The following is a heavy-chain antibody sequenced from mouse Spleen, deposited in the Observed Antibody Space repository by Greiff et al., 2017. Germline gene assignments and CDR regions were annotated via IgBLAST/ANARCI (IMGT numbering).Heavy chain of an antibody. V-gene: IGHV3-6*01. CDR2: ISYDGSN. CDR3: ARLGALRGFDY. CDR1: GYSITSGYY. J-gene: IGHJ2*01. Sequence: EVKLLESGPGLVKPSQSLSLTCSVTGYSITSGYYWNWIRQFPGNKLEWMGYISYDGSNNYNPSLKNRISITRDTSKNQFFLKLNSVTTEDTATYYCARLGALRGFDYWGQGTTLTVSS. D-gene: IGHD1-1*01.